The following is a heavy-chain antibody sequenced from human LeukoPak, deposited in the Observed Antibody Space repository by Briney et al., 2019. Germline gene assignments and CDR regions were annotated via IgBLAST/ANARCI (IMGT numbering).Heavy chain of an antibody. CDR2: IYSGGST. D-gene: IGHD4-17*01. CDR3: ARGMTTVSNFDY. Sequence: GGSLRLSCAASGFTVSSNYMSWVRQAPGKGLEWASVIYSGGSTYYADSVKGRFTISRDNSKNTLYLQMNSLRAEDTAVYYCARGMTTVSNFDYWGQGTLVTVSS. V-gene: IGHV3-53*01. CDR1: GFTVSSNY. J-gene: IGHJ4*02.